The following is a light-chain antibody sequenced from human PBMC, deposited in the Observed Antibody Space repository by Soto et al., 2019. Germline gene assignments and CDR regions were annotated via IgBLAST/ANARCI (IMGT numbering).Light chain of an antibody. J-gene: IGLJ2*01. CDR3: CSYAGSSTFDVV. CDR2: EGS. Sequence: QSALTQPASVSGSPGQSITISCTGTSSDVGSYNLVSWYQQHPGKAPKLMIYEGSNGPSGVSTRFSGSKSGNTASLTISGLQAEDEADYYCCSYAGSSTFDVVFGGGTKLTVL. V-gene: IGLV2-23*03. CDR1: SSDVGSYNL.